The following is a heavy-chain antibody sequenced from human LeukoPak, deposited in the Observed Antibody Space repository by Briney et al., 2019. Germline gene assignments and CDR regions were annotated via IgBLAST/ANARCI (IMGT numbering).Heavy chain of an antibody. CDR1: GVSMTNDR. D-gene: IGHD3-22*01. CDR2: MSDSGQT. J-gene: IGHJ4*02. Sequence: SSETLSLTCSASGVSMTNDRWTWIRQAPGKGLEWIGYMSDSGQTNYNPSLRSRATVSVDTSKSQCSLRLTSVTSADTAVYYCARITGYFDSGGSYYWGFFDYWGQGSLVTVSS. CDR3: ARITGYFDSGGSYYWGFFDY. V-gene: IGHV4-59*01.